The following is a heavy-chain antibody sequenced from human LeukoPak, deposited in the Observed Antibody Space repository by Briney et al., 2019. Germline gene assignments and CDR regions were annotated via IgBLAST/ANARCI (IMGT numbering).Heavy chain of an antibody. V-gene: IGHV3-11*01. CDR3: ARIGTTVAAGTADY. D-gene: IGHD6-13*01. CDR2: ISGSGDAR. CDR1: GFKFRDYY. J-gene: IGHJ4*02. Sequence: GGSLRLSCAASGFKFRDYYMGWIRQAPGKRLEWVSYISGSGDARHYADSVKGRFTVSRNNAIDSLYLQMDSLGAEDTAVYYCARIGTTVAAGTADYWGQGTQVTVSS.